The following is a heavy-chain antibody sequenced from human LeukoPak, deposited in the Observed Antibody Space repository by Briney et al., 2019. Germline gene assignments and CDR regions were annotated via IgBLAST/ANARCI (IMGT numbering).Heavy chain of an antibody. V-gene: IGHV4-39*07. D-gene: IGHD5-24*01. Sequence: PSETLSLTCTVSGGSISSSSYYWGWIRQPPGKGLEWIGSIYYSGSTYYNPSLKSRVTISVDTSKNQFSLKLSSVTAADTAVYYCARVRRDGYNFDYWGQGTPVTVSS. CDR3: ARVRRDGYNFDY. CDR2: IYYSGST. J-gene: IGHJ4*02. CDR1: GGSISSSSYY.